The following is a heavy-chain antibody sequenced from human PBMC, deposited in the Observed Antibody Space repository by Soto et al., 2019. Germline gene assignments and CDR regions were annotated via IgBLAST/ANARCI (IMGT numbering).Heavy chain of an antibody. CDR2: ISGSGGST. Sequence: WGSLRLSCAASGFTFSSYAMSWVRQAPGKGLEWVSAISGSGGSTYYADSVKGRFTISRDNSKNTLYLQMNSLRAEDTAVYYCAKDPEYCGGDCYSHYFDYWGQGTLVTVSS. D-gene: IGHD2-21*02. CDR1: GFTFSSYA. J-gene: IGHJ4*02. V-gene: IGHV3-23*01. CDR3: AKDPEYCGGDCYSHYFDY.